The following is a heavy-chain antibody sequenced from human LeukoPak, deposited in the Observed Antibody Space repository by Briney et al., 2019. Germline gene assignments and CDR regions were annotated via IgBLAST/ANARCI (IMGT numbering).Heavy chain of an antibody. CDR2: IYYSGST. Sequence: SETLSPTCTVSGGSISSSSYYWGWIRQPPGKGLEWIGSIYYSGSTYYNPSLKSRVTISVDTSKNQFSLKLSSVTAADTAVYYCARFTRRLGRGADYWGQGTLVTVSS. V-gene: IGHV4-39*07. D-gene: IGHD1-26*01. J-gene: IGHJ4*02. CDR3: ARFTRRLGRGADY. CDR1: GGSISSSSYY.